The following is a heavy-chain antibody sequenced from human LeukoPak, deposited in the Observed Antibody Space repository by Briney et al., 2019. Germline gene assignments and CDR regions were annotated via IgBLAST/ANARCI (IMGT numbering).Heavy chain of an antibody. Sequence: GGSLRLSCAASGLTFSSYAVSWVRQAPGKGLEWVSAISGSGDTSFYADSVKGRFTISRDNSKNTLYLQMNSLSAEDTAVYYCAKGPTNWSGYPVDYWGQGTLVTVSS. D-gene: IGHD3-3*01. CDR1: GLTFSSYA. V-gene: IGHV3-23*01. CDR3: AKGPTNWSGYPVDY. CDR2: ISGSGDTS. J-gene: IGHJ4*02.